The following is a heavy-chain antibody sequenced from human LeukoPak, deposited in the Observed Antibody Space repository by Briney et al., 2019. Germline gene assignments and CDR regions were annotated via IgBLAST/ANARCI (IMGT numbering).Heavy chain of an antibody. CDR3: AREGGMGAFDI. D-gene: IGHD1-26*01. CDR2: IYYSGTT. J-gene: IGHJ3*02. V-gene: IGHV4-59*01. CDR1: GGSFSSYY. Sequence: SETLSLTCTFSGGSFSSYYWSWIRQPPGKGPEWIAWIYYSGTTNYNPSLKSRVTLSIDTSKNQFSLKMTYVTAADTAVYYCAREGGMGAFDIWGQGTLVTVSS.